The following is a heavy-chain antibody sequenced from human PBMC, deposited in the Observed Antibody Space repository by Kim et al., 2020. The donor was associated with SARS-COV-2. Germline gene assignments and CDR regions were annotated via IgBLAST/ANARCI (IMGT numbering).Heavy chain of an antibody. D-gene: IGHD3-10*01. CDR2: IYYNGST. CDR3: ARGYGSGSPYGMDV. CDR1: GGSISSGGYS. Sequence: SETLSLTCAVSGGSISSGGYSWSWIRQPPGKGLEWIGYIYYNGSTYYNPSLKSRVTISVDRSKNQFSLKLSSVTAADTAVYYCARGYGSGSPYGMDVWGQGTTVTVSS. V-gene: IGHV4-30-2*01. J-gene: IGHJ6*02.